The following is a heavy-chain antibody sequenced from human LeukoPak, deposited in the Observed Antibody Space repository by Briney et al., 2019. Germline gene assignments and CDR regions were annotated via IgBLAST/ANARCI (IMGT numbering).Heavy chain of an antibody. V-gene: IGHV1-2*04. Sequence: ASVKVSCKASGYTFTGYYMHWVRQAPGQGLEWMGWINPNSGGTNYAQKFQGWVTMTRDTSISTAYMELSRLRSDDTAVYYCARGGRGTGYCSGGSCYPAGRWIDPWGQGTLVTVSS. CDR3: ARGGRGTGYCSGGSCYPAGRWIDP. CDR2: INPNSGGT. J-gene: IGHJ5*02. CDR1: GYTFTGYY. D-gene: IGHD2-15*01.